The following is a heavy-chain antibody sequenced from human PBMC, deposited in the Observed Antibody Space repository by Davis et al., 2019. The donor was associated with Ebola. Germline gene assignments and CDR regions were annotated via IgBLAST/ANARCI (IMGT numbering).Heavy chain of an antibody. CDR3: ARGSFQVLEWSPYYFDY. CDR2: ISITSSYI. Sequence: PGGSLRLSCVVSGFSFNTHTMSWVRQAPGQGLEWVASISITSSYIYYADSVKGRFTISRDNAKNSVYLHMNSLRAEDTAMYYCARGSFQVLEWSPYYFDYWGQGTLVTVSS. V-gene: IGHV3-21*01. J-gene: IGHJ4*02. D-gene: IGHD3-3*01. CDR1: GFSFNTHT.